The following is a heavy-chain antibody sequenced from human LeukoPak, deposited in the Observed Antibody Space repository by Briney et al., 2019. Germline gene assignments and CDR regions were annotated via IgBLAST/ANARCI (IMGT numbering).Heavy chain of an antibody. J-gene: IGHJ6*02. Sequence: PSETLSLTCTVSGGSISSYYWSWIRQPPGKGLEWIGYIYYSGSTNYNPSLKSRVTISVDTSKNQFSLKLSSVTAADTAVYYCASGWSSSVGLLDMDVWGQGTTVTVSS. CDR3: ASGWSSSVGLLDMDV. V-gene: IGHV4-59*01. CDR1: GGSISSYY. D-gene: IGHD6-6*01. CDR2: IYYSGST.